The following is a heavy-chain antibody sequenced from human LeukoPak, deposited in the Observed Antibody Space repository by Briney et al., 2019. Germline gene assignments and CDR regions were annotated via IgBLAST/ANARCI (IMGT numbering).Heavy chain of an antibody. Sequence: GASVKVSCKASGGTFSSYAISWVRQAPGQGLEWMGGIIPIFGTANYAQKFQGRVTITADESTSTAYMELSSLRSEDTAVYYCAGANSGSYFTPDYYYYGMDVWGQGTTVTVSS. V-gene: IGHV1-69*13. CDR3: AGANSGSYFTPDYYYYGMDV. CDR1: GGTFSSYA. J-gene: IGHJ6*02. CDR2: IIPIFGTA. D-gene: IGHD1-26*01.